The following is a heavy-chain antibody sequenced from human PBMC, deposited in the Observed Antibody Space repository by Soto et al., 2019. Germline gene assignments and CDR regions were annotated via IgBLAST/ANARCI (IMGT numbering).Heavy chain of an antibody. Sequence: GGSLRLSCAASGFPFRSSSMNWVRQAPGKGLEWLSSISSSSYYIFYADSVQGRFTISRDNAKNSLYLQMNSLRAEDTAVYYCARDSFRGGSRYMYYIDYWGQGTLVTVSS. CDR3: ARDSFRGGSRYMYYIDY. CDR2: ISSSSYYI. CDR1: GFPFRSSS. J-gene: IGHJ4*02. D-gene: IGHD3-16*02. V-gene: IGHV3-21*01.